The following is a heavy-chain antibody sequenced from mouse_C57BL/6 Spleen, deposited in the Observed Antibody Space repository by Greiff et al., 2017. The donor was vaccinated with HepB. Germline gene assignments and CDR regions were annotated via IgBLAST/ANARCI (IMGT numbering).Heavy chain of an antibody. J-gene: IGHJ4*01. CDR1: GYAFTNYL. Sequence: VQLQQSGAELVRPGTSVKVSCKASGYAFTNYLIEWVKQRPGQGLEWIGVINPGSGGTKYNEKFKGKATLTADKSSSTAYMQLSSLTSEDSAVYFCAREDRHYAMDYWGQGTSVTVSS. CDR2: INPGSGGT. CDR3: AREDRHYAMDY. V-gene: IGHV1-54*01.